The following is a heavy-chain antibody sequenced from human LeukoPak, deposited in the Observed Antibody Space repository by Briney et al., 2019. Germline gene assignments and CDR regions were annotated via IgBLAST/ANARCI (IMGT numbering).Heavy chain of an antibody. V-gene: IGHV3-23*01. CDR2: ISGSGGST. D-gene: IGHD3-9*01. Sequence: GGSLRLSCAASGFTFSSYGMSWVRQAPGKGLEWVSAISGSGGSTYYADSVKGRSTISRDNSKNTLYLQMNSLRAEDTAVYYCAKQPLRYFDWFIDYWGQGTLVTVSS. CDR3: AKQPLRYFDWFIDY. CDR1: GFTFSSYG. J-gene: IGHJ4*02.